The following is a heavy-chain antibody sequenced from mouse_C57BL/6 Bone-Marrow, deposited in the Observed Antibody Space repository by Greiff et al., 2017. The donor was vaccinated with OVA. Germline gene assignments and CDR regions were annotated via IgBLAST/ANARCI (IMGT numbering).Heavy chain of an antibody. J-gene: IGHJ3*01. CDR3: ARNVGRSDVWFAY. CDR2: IGNLAYSI. CDR1: GFTFSDYG. Sequence: EVQGVESGGGLVQPGGSLKLSCAASGFTFSDYGMAWVRQAPRKGLEWVALIGNLAYSIYYAATVTGRFTISRETAKNTLYLELSSLRSEDTAVYCCARNVGRSDVWFAYWGQGTLVTGSA. D-gene: IGHD1-1*01. V-gene: IGHV5-15*01.